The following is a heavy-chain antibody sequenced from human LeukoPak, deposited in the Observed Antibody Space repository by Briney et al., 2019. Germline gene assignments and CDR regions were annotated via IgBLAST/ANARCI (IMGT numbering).Heavy chain of an antibody. J-gene: IGHJ4*02. CDR1: GGSISSYY. CDR2: IYSRGST. CDR3: VGHDFWTGPDY. D-gene: IGHD3/OR15-3a*01. Sequence: PSETLSLTCTVSGGSISSYYWSWIRQPPGKGLEWIGCIYSRGSTNYNSSLKTRVTISVDTSKNQFSLKVGSVTVADTAVYYCVGHDFWTGPDYWGQGTLVTVSS. V-gene: IGHV4-4*09.